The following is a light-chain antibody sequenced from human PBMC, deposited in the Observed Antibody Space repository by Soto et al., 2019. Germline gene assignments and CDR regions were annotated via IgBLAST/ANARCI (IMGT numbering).Light chain of an antibody. CDR2: GAS. Sequence: DIVLPQSPATLSLSPRERATLSCRASQSVSSNLAWYQQKPGQAPRLLIYGASTRATGIPARFSGSGSGTEFTLTISSLQSEDFAVYYCQQYNNWPQTFGQGTKVDI. CDR1: QSVSSN. V-gene: IGKV3-15*01. CDR3: QQYNNWPQT. J-gene: IGKJ1*01.